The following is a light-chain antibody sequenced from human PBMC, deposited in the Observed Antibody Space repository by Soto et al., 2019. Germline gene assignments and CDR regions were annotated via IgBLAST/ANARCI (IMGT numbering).Light chain of an antibody. CDR2: GAS. CDR3: QHYRRNTWS. CDR1: QSVGTW. J-gene: IGKJ1*01. V-gene: IGKV1-5*01. Sequence: DIQMTQSPSTLSASVGDTVTVTCRASQSVGTWVAWYQQKPGKAPTLLIYGASNLESGVPSGFSGSGSGTEFTLTITTLQPDDFGTYFCQHYRRNTWSFGPGTKVDIK.